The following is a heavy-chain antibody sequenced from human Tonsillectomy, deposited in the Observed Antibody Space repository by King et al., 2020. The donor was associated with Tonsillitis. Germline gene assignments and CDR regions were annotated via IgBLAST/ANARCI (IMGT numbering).Heavy chain of an antibody. CDR2: ISYDGSNK. Sequence: QLVQSGGGVVQPGRSLRLSCAASGFTFSSYAMHWVRQAPGKGLEWVAVISYDGSNKYYADSVKGRFTISRDNSKNTLYLQMNSLRAEDTAVYYCAREVPGEGIDDWGQGTLVTVSS. V-gene: IGHV3-30*04. CDR3: AREVPGEGIDD. J-gene: IGHJ4*02. D-gene: IGHD1-1*01. CDR1: GFTFSSYA.